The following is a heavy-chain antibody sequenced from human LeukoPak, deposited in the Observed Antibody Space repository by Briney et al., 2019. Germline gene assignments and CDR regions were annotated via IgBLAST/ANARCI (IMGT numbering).Heavy chain of an antibody. D-gene: IGHD5-18*01. J-gene: IGHJ6*03. CDR2: INPSGGST. CDR1: GYTFTSYY. CDR3: AREIRGYSYGPVYYYYYMDV. Sequence: GASVKVSCKASGYTFTSYYMHWVRQAPGQGLEWMGIINPSGGSTSYAQKFQGRVTMTRDMSTSTVYMELSSLRSEDTAVYYCAREIRGYSYGPVYYYYYMDVWGKGTTVTVSS. V-gene: IGHV1-46*01.